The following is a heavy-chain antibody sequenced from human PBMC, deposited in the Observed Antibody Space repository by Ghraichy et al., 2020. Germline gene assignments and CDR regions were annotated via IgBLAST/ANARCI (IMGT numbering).Heavy chain of an antibody. V-gene: IGHV1-69*13. J-gene: IGHJ4*02. CDR3: ARDAFLYDSSGYRYYVDY. CDR2: IIPIFGTA. Sequence: SVKVSCKASGDTFSIYAISWVRQAPGQGLEWMGGIIPIFGTANYAQKFQGRVTITADESTSTAYMELSSLRSEDTAVYYCARDAFLYDSSGYRYYVDYWGQGTLVTVSA. CDR1: GDTFSIYA. D-gene: IGHD3-22*01.